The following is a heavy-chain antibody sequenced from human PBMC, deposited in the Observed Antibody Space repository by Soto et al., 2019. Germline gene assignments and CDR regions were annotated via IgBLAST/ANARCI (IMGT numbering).Heavy chain of an antibody. Sequence: SETLSLTCTVSGGSISSYYWSWIRQPPGKGLEWIGYIYYSGSTNYNPSLKSRVTISLDTSKNQFSLKLSSVTAADTAVYYCARHAYGSGFYYGMNVWGQGTTVTVSS. CDR2: IYYSGST. J-gene: IGHJ6*02. CDR1: GGSISSYY. D-gene: IGHD3-10*01. CDR3: ARHAYGSGFYYGMNV. V-gene: IGHV4-59*08.